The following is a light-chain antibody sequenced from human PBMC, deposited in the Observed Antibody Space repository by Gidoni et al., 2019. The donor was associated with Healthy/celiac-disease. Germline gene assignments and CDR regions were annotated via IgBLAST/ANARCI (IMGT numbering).Light chain of an antibody. CDR1: QVISSY. CDR2: AAS. CDR3: QQYYSYLIT. J-gene: IGKJ5*01. Sequence: AIRMTQSPSSFSSSTGDRVTITRRASQVISSYLACYQQKPGKAPKLLIYAASSLQSGVSSRFSGSGTGTDFTLTISCLQSEVVATYFCQQYYSYLITFGQGTRLEIK. V-gene: IGKV1-8*01.